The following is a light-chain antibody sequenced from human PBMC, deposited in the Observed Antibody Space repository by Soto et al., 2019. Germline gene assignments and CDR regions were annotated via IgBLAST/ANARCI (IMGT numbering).Light chain of an antibody. V-gene: IGKV3-20*01. CDR1: QSVWGTY. CDR3: EPYVSLNWT. Sequence: SQSVWGTYLAWYQFKPGQAPRIIIFVFSGRATGIPDRFSGSGSGTDFSRTMRGLELVDVAARSREPYVSLNWTFGKGTKVDIK. J-gene: IGKJ1*01. CDR2: VFS.